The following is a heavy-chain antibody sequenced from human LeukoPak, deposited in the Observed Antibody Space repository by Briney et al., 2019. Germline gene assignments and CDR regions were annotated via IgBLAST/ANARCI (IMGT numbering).Heavy chain of an antibody. V-gene: IGHV4-34*01. CDR3: ARVYSDY. Sequence: SETLSLACAVYGGSFSGYYWSWIRQPPGKGVEWIGEINLSGSTNYNPSLKSRVTISVDTSKNQFSLRLSSVTAADTAVYYCARVYSDYWGQGTLVSVCS. J-gene: IGHJ4*02. CDR2: INLSGST. D-gene: IGHD5-18*01. CDR1: GGSFSGYY.